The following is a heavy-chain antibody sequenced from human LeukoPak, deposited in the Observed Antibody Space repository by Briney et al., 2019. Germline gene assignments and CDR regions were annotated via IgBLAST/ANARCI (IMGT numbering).Heavy chain of an antibody. Sequence: PSETLSLTCTVSGGSISSSSYYWGWIRQPPGKGLEWIGSIYYSGSTYYNPSLKSRVTISVDTSKNQFSLKLRSVTDTDTAMYFCARLSLGILNGAFDIWGQGTMVIVSS. J-gene: IGHJ3*02. V-gene: IGHV4-39*01. CDR1: GGSISSSSYY. D-gene: IGHD1-26*01. CDR2: IYYSGST. CDR3: ARLSLGILNGAFDI.